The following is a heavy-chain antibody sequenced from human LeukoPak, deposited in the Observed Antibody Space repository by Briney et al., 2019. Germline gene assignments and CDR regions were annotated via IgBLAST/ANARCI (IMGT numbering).Heavy chain of an antibody. J-gene: IGHJ4*02. V-gene: IGHV4-34*01. CDR3: ASDHITIFGVVIELRY. CDR2: INHSGST. CDR1: GGSFSGYY. Sequence: KASETLSLTCAVYGGSFSGYYWSWIRQPPGEGLEWIGEINHSGSTNYNPSLKSRVTISVDTSKNQFSLKLSSVTAADTAVYYCASDHITIFGVVIELRYWGQGTLVTVSS. D-gene: IGHD3-3*01.